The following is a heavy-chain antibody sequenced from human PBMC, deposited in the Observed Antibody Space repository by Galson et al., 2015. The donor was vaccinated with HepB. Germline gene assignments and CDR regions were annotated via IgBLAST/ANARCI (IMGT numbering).Heavy chain of an antibody. D-gene: IGHD3-10*01. CDR3: ARQVYGSGSYYGD. V-gene: IGHV4-39*01. CDR1: GGSISSSSYY. J-gene: IGHJ4*02. Sequence: LSLTCTVSGGSISSSSYYWGWIRQPPGKGLEWIGSIYYSGSTYYNPSLKSRVTISVDTSKNQFSLKLSSVTAADTAVYYCARQVYGSGSYYGDWGQGTLVTVSS. CDR2: IYYSGST.